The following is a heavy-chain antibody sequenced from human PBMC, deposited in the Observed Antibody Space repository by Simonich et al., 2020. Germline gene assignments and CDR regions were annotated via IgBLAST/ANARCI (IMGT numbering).Heavy chain of an antibody. CDR1: GFTFSSYE. CDR2: ISSSGSTI. D-gene: IGHD6-6*01. V-gene: IGHV3-48*03. Sequence: EVQLVESGGGLVQPRGSLRLSCAASGFTFSSYEMNWVRQAPGKGLEWVSYISSSGSTIYYADSVKGRFTITRDNAKNSLYLQMNSLSAEDTAVYYCARDFRLQLVEIGTYYYYGMDVWGQGTTVTVSS. J-gene: IGHJ6*02. CDR3: ARDFRLQLVEIGTYYYYGMDV.